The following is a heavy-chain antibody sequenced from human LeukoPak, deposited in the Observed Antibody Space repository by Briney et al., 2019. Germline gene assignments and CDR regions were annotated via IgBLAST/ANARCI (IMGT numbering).Heavy chain of an antibody. J-gene: IGHJ4*02. CDR3: ARGFSGSYSQGVDY. CDR1: GFTFSNYN. Sequence: GGSLRLSCAASGFTFSNYNINWVRQAPGKGLEWLSYISSSSSTIYYAHSVKGRFTISRDNAKNSLYLQMNSLRDEDTAVYYCARGFSGSYSQGVDYWGQGTLVTVSS. D-gene: IGHD1-26*01. CDR2: ISSSSSTI. V-gene: IGHV3-48*02.